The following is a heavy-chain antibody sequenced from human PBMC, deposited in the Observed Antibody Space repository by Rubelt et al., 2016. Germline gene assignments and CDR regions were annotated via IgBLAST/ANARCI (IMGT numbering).Heavy chain of an antibody. CDR2: FDPEDGET. CDR1: GYTLTELS. CDR3: ATRTVGVIGPHAFDI. V-gene: IGHV1-24*01. Sequence: QVQLVQSGAEVKKPGASVKVSCKVSGYTLTELSMHWVRQAPGKGLEWMGGFDPEDGETIYAQKFQGGVTITAGTTTETAYMELCSLRSEDTAVYYCATRTVGVIGPHAFDIWGQGTMVTVSS. J-gene: IGHJ3*02. D-gene: IGHD3-22*01.